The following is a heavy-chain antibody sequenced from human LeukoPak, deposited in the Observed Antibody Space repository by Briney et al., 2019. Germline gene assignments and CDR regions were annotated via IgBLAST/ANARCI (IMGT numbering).Heavy chain of an antibody. V-gene: IGHV4-39*07. D-gene: IGHD2-2*01. CDR3: ARGPTRVDYIVVVPAARGYFDY. CDR2: IYYSGST. CDR1: GGSLSGTPYN. J-gene: IGHJ4*02. Sequence: PSETLSLTCIVSGGSLSGTPYNCGWIRQPPGKGLGWIGNIYYSGSTYYNPSLKSRVTISVDKSKNQFSLKLSSVTAADTAVYYCARGPTRVDYIVVVPAARGYFDYWGQGTLVTVSS.